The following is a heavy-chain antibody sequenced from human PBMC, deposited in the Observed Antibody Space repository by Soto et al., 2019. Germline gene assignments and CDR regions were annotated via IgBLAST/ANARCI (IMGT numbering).Heavy chain of an antibody. D-gene: IGHD6-19*01. Sequence: PGESLKISCKGSGYSFTSYWIGWVRQMPGKGLEWMGIIYPGDSDTRYSPSFQGQVTISADKSISTAYLQWSSLKASDTAVYYCARDDGYGSAWYGAWDHWGQGALVTVSS. CDR1: GYSFTSYW. J-gene: IGHJ4*02. CDR2: IYPGDSDT. CDR3: ARDDGYGSAWYGAWDH. V-gene: IGHV5-51*01.